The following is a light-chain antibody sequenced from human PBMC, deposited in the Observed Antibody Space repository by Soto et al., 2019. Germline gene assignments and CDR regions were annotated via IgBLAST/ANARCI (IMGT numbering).Light chain of an antibody. CDR2: GAS. V-gene: IGKV3-20*01. J-gene: IGKJ2*01. CDR3: QQYGSSPQT. Sequence: EIVLTQSPGTLSLSPGERATLSCRASHSVSSSYLAWYQQKLGQAPRLLIYGASSRATGVPDRFSGSGSGTDFTLTISRLEPEDFAVYYCQQYGSSPQTFGQGTKLEI. CDR1: HSVSSSY.